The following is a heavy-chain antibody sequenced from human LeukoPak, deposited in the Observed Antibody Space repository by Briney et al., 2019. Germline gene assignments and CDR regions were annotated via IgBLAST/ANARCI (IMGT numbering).Heavy chain of an antibody. CDR1: GYTFTNYH. V-gene: IGHV1-3*01. CDR2: INGGNGYT. Sequence: ASVKVSCKTSGYTFTNYHMHWVRQAPGQGLEWMGWINGGNGYTKYSQNFQDRVTITRGTSASTVYMELSSLRSEDTAVYYCARGLYGDYGYNWFDPWGQGTLVTVSS. CDR3: ARGLYGDYGYNWFDP. J-gene: IGHJ5*02. D-gene: IGHD4-17*01.